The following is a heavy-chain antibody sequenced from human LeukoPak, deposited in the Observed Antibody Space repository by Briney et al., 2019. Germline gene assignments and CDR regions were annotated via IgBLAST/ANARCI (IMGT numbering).Heavy chain of an antibody. CDR3: AKIGASPGRIALGDIDY. CDR1: GFTFSSYS. CDR2: ISGLSSTI. D-gene: IGHD3-10*01. V-gene: IGHV3-48*04. Sequence: GGSLRLSCAVSGFTFSSYSMNWVRQAPGKGLEWIAYISGLSSTIYYADSVKGRFTISRDNAKNSLYLQMNSLRAEDTAVYYCAKIGASPGRIALGDIDYWGQGTLVTVSS. J-gene: IGHJ4*02.